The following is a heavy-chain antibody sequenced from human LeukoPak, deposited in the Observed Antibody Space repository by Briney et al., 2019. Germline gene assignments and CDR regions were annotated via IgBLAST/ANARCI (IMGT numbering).Heavy chain of an antibody. CDR2: ISGTGDST. Sequence: GGSLRLSCAASGFTFTSYAMSWVRQAPGKGLEWVSAISGTGDSTYYADSVKGRFTISRDNSKNTLYLQMSSLTGEDTAVYYCAKEANWNSYMDVWGKGTTVTVSS. D-gene: IGHD1-1*01. J-gene: IGHJ6*03. CDR1: GFTFTSYA. CDR3: AKEANWNSYMDV. V-gene: IGHV3-23*01.